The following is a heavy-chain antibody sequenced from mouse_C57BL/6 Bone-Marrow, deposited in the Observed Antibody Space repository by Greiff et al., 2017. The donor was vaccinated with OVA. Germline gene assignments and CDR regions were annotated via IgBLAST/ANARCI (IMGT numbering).Heavy chain of an antibody. J-gene: IGHJ3*01. CDR3: ASSYVGYSVVVWFAY. CDR2: IHPNNGGT. Sequence: EVQLKQSGPELVKPGASVKLSCKASGYTFTDYNMDWVKQSHGKRLEWIGKIHPNNGGTIYNQKFKGKATLTVDQSSSTAYMERRSLTSEDTDVYYCASSYVGYSVVVWFAYWGQGTVVTVSA. V-gene: IGHV1-18*01. CDR1: GYTFTDYN. D-gene: IGHD2-3*01.